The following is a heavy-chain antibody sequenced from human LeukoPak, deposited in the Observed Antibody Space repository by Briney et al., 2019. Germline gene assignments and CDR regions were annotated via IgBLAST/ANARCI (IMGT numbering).Heavy chain of an antibody. CDR2: IYYSGST. V-gene: IGHV4-59*01. Sequence: SETLSLTCIVSGGSISSYYWSWIRQPPGKGLEWIGYIYYSGSTDYNPSLKSRVTMSVDTSKNQFSLKLSSVTAADTAVYYCARAVISFGGVIAKGFDCWGQGTLVTISS. D-gene: IGHD3-16*02. CDR1: GGSISSYY. CDR3: ARAVISFGGVIAKGFDC. J-gene: IGHJ4*02.